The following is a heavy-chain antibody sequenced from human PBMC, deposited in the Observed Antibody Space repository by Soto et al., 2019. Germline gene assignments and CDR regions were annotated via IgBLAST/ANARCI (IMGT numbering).Heavy chain of an antibody. CDR3: ARTRSFTLGFYYDGMDV. J-gene: IGHJ6*02. CDR2: IYPGDSDT. Sequence: PGESLKISCKGSGYNFASYWIGWVRQMPGKDLEWMGIIYPGDSDTRYSPSFQGQVTISADKSLRTAYLQWTSLKASDTALYYCARTRSFTLGFYYDGMDVWGQGTTVTVSS. V-gene: IGHV5-51*01. D-gene: IGHD6-6*01. CDR1: GYNFASYW.